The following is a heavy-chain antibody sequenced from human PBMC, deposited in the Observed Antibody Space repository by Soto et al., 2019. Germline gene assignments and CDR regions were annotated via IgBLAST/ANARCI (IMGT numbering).Heavy chain of an antibody. D-gene: IGHD6-6*01. V-gene: IGHV3-66*01. Sequence: DEPLVESGEALVQPGGSLRLSCAASGFIASANYMSWVRQAPGQGLGLVAVIYSGGGIYYRDSVKGRFTISRDHSKNTVYLQMNSLRAEDSGVYYCMSRPRAWGQGTLVTVSS. CDR1: GFIASANY. J-gene: IGHJ5*02. CDR3: MSRPRA. CDR2: IYSGGGI.